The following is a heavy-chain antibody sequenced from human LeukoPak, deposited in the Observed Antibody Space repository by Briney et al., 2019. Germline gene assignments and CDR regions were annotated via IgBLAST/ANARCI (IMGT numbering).Heavy chain of an antibody. J-gene: IGHJ4*02. CDR3: ARSYCSSTSCYIFDY. CDR2: ISSSSTI. Sequence: GGSLRLSCAASGFTFSSYSMNWVRQAPGKGLEWVSYISSSSTIYYADSVKGRFTISRDNAKNSLYLQMNSLRAEDTAVYYCARSYCSSTSCYIFDYWGQGTLVTVSS. D-gene: IGHD2-2*02. CDR1: GFTFSSYS. V-gene: IGHV3-48*04.